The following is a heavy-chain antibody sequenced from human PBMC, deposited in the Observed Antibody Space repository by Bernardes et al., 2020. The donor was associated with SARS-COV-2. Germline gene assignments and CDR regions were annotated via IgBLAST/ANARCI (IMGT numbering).Heavy chain of an antibody. V-gene: IGHV3-15*01. CDR1: GFTFSNAW. Sequence: GGSLRLSCAASGFTFSNAWMSWVRQAPGKGLEWVGRIKSKTDGGTTDYAAPVKGRFTISRDDSKNTLYLQMNSLKTEDTAVYYCTTVTQLLWFGEYTNDAFDIWGQGTMVTVSS. D-gene: IGHD3-10*01. CDR3: TTVTQLLWFGEYTNDAFDI. CDR2: IKSKTDGGTT. J-gene: IGHJ3*02.